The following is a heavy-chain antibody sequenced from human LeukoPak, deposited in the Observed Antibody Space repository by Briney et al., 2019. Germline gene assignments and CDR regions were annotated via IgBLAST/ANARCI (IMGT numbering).Heavy chain of an antibody. CDR3: ARDGGSNYDY. J-gene: IGHJ4*02. D-gene: IGHD2-8*01. Sequence: GGSLRLSCATSGFTFSRSAMDWVRQAPGKGLEFVSGITGNGGSTYYANSVKGRFTISRDNSKNTLDLQMGSLRVEDMAVYYCARDGGSNYDYWGQGTLVTVSS. V-gene: IGHV3-64*01. CDR1: GFTFSRSA. CDR2: ITGNGGST.